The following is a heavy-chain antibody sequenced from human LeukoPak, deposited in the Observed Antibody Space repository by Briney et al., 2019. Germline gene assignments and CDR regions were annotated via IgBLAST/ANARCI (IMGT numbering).Heavy chain of an antibody. CDR2: IYRGGST. CDR1: GFNVSNNY. D-gene: IGHD6-13*01. V-gene: IGHV3-53*01. J-gene: IGHJ4*02. CDR3: ARDRGAAAGN. Sequence: GGSLSLSFAASGFNVSNNYMSWVRRAPGKGLEWVSVIYRGGSTYYADSVKGRFTMSRDNSKNTVYLQMDSLRAEDTAVYYCARDRGAAAGNWGQGTLVTVSS.